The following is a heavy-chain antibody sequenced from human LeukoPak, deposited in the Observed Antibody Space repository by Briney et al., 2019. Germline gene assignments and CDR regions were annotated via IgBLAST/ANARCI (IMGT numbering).Heavy chain of an antibody. D-gene: IGHD6-13*01. CDR3: ARHGSIAASGTFFDY. CDR2: IYYSGST. Sequence: SETLSLTCTFSDGSISSYYWSWIRQPPGKGLEWIRYIYYSGSTNYNPSLKSRVTISVDTSKNQFSLKLSSVTAADTAVYYCARHGSIAASGTFFDYWGQGTLVTVSS. J-gene: IGHJ4*02. V-gene: IGHV4-59*08. CDR1: DGSISSYY.